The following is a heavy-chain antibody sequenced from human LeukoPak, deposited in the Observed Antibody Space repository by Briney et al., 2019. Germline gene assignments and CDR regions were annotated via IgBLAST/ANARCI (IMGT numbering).Heavy chain of an antibody. Sequence: GGSLRLSCAASGFTFSSYAMSWVRQAPGKGLEWVSTIGNSGGSTYYADSVKGRFTISRDNSKNTLYLQLNSLRVEDTAVYYCAKSGNCWRFFDYWGQETLVTVSS. CDR2: IGNSGGST. J-gene: IGHJ4*02. CDR3: AKSGNCWRFFDY. CDR1: GFTFSSYA. V-gene: IGHV3-23*01. D-gene: IGHD1-26*01.